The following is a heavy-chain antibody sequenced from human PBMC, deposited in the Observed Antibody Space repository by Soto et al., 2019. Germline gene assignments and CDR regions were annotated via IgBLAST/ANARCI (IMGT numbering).Heavy chain of an antibody. D-gene: IGHD1-1*01. Sequence: QVQLVESGGGVVQPGRSLRLSCAASGFIFSSYAMHWVRQAPGKGLEWVAVISSDGSNRYYADSVGGRFTISRDNSENTVYLHMSRLTGDDTAVFYCAKTPWNLDNTHYFDFWGQGTLVTVSS. CDR1: GFIFSSYA. CDR2: ISSDGSNR. V-gene: IGHV3-30-3*02. J-gene: IGHJ4*02. CDR3: AKTPWNLDNTHYFDF.